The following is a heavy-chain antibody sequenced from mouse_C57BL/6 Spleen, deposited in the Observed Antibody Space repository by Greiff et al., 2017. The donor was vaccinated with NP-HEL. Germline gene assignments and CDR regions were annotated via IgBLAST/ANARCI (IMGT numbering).Heavy chain of an antibody. CDR1: GYTFTSYW. J-gene: IGHJ2*01. Sequence: EVQLQQSGTVLARPGASVKMSCKTSGYTFTSYWMHWVKQRPGRGLEWRGAIYPGNSDTSYNQKFKGKAKLTAVTSASTAYMELSSLTNEDSAVYYWTRQLRLQDLDYGGQGTTLTVCS. CDR2: IYPGNSDT. D-gene: IGHD3-2*02. V-gene: IGHV1-5*01. CDR3: TRQLRLQDLDY.